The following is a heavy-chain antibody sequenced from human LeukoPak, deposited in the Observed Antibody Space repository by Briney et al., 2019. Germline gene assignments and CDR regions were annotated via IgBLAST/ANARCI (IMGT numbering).Heavy chain of an antibody. J-gene: IGHJ2*01. D-gene: IGHD5-24*01. CDR3: ARDGCRDGSCVNWYFDL. V-gene: IGHV1-46*01. Sequence: EASVKVSCKASGYTFTSYYMHWVRQAPGQGLEWVGIINPSGGSTSYAQKFQGRATMTRDMSTSTVYMELSSLRSEDTAVYYCARDGCRDGSCVNWYFDLWGRGTLVTVSS. CDR2: INPSGGST. CDR1: GYTFTSYY.